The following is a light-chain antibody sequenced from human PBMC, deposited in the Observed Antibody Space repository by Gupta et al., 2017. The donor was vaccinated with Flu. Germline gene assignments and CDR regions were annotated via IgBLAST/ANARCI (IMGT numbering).Light chain of an antibody. CDR1: ISNIGSNY. Sequence: QSVLTPPPSASGTPGQRVTISCSGSISNIGSNYVFWYQQLPGAAPKLLISRNNQRPSGVPDRFSGSKSGTSASLAISGLRSEDEADYYCAAWDDSLSGQEVFGGGTKLTVL. V-gene: IGLV1-47*01. J-gene: IGLJ2*01. CDR2: RNN. CDR3: AAWDDSLSGQEV.